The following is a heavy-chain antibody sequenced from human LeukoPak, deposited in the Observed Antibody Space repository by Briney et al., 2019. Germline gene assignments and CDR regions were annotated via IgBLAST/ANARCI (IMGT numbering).Heavy chain of an antibody. CDR3: AKDFGGDSSGYYSY. J-gene: IGHJ4*02. CDR2: ISGSGGST. V-gene: IGHV3-23*01. Sequence: GGSLRLSCAASGFTFSSYAMSWVRQAPGKGLEWVSAISGSGGSTYYADSVKGRFTTSRDNSKNTLYLQMNSLRAEDTAVYYCAKDFGGDSSGYYSYWGQGTLVTVSS. D-gene: IGHD3-22*01. CDR1: GFTFSSYA.